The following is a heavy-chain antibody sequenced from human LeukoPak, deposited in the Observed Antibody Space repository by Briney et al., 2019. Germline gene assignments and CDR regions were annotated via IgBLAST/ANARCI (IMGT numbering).Heavy chain of an antibody. CDR3: ATDLISSGWSIFDH. V-gene: IGHV1-24*01. CDR1: GYTLTELS. J-gene: IGHJ4*02. CDR2: FDPEDGET. D-gene: IGHD6-19*01. Sequence: ASVKVSCKVSGYTLTELSMHWVRQAPGKGLEWMGGFDPEDGETIYAQKFQGRVTMTEDTSTDTAYMELSSLRSEDTAVYYCATDLISSGWSIFDHWGQGTLVTVSS.